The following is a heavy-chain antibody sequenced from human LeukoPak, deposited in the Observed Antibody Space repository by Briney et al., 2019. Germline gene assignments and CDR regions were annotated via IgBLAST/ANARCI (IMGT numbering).Heavy chain of an antibody. CDR3: ARPPTVVTSDAFDI. CDR2: ISGSGGST. D-gene: IGHD4-23*01. CDR1: GFTFSSYA. Sequence: PGGSLRLSCAASGFTFSSYAMSWVRQAPGKGLEWVSAISGSGGSTYYADSVKGRFTISRDNAKNSLYLQMNSLRAEDTAVYYCARPPTVVTSDAFDIWGQGTMVTVSS. V-gene: IGHV3-23*01. J-gene: IGHJ3*02.